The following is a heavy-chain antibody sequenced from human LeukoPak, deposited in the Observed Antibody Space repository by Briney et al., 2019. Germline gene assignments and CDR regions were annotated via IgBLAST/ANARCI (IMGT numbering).Heavy chain of an antibody. J-gene: IGHJ4*02. CDR3: AKDRAQQLVLDF. V-gene: IGHV3-23*01. D-gene: IGHD6-13*01. CDR2: IIGSGSST. Sequence: GGSLRLSCAASGLTFSSYAMSWVRQAPGKGLEWVSAIIGSGSSTYYADSVKGRFTISRDNSKNTLFLQMNSLRAEDTAVYYCAKDRAQQLVLDFWGQGTLVTVSS. CDR1: GLTFSSYA.